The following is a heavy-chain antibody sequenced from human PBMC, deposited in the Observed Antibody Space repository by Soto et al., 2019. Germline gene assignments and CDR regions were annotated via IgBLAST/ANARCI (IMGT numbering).Heavy chain of an antibody. J-gene: IGHJ5*02. V-gene: IGHV6-1*01. CDR2: TYYRSKWYY. CDR3: ARGLLAAGLDP. Sequence: PSQTLSLTFAISGDSVSSNSVAWNWLRQSPSRGLEWLGRTYYRSKWYYDYAPSVKSQITIDADTSKNQFFLQLNSVTPEDTAVYYCARGLLAAGLDPWVKGTMSTV. CDR1: GDSVSSNSVA. D-gene: IGHD6-13*01.